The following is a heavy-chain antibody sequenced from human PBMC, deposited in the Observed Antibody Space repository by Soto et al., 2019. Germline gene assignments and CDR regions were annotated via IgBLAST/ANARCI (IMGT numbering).Heavy chain of an antibody. CDR1: GFSFSNAW. D-gene: IGHD2-15*01. CDR3: TTGSVEGV. J-gene: IGHJ6*02. Sequence: EVQLVESGGGLVKPGGSLRLSCAASGFSFSNAWMNWVRQAPGKGLEWVGRIKRKIDGEATDYAGPVKGRFTDFRDDSTSALYLQMNSLKGDDTSFYYCTTGSVEGVWGQGTTVTVS. CDR2: IKRKIDGEAT. V-gene: IGHV3-15*07.